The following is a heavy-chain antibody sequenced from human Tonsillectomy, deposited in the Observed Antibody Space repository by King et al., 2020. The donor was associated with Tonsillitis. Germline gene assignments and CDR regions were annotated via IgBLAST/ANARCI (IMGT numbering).Heavy chain of an antibody. CDR2: IRYDGSDK. CDR1: GFTFSSYG. V-gene: IGHV3-30*02. Sequence: QLVQSGGGVVQPGGSLRLSCAASGFTFSSYGIHWVRQAPGKGLEWVAFIRYDGSDKYYADSVKGRFTISRDNSKNTLYLQMNSLRAEDTAVYYCAKDYYVWGTYRPAGMDVWGQGTTVTVSS. CDR3: AKDYYVWGTYRPAGMDV. D-gene: IGHD3-16*02. J-gene: IGHJ6*02.